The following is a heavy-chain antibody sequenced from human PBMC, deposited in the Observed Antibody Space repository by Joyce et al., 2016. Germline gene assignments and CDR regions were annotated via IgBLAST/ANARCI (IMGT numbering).Heavy chain of an antibody. V-gene: IGHV3-30*03. CDR3: ARALGWDSNSCHDY. D-gene: IGHD6-13*01. J-gene: IGHJ4*02. CDR1: GFTFSNYG. CDR2: ISYDGSNK. Sequence: QVQLVESGGGVVQPGRSLRLSCSASGFTFSNYGMHWVRQDPGKGLEWGEVISYDGSNKYYVDSVKGRFTISRDNSKNTLYLQMNSLRPEDTAVYYCARALGWDSNSCHDYWGQGTLVTVSS.